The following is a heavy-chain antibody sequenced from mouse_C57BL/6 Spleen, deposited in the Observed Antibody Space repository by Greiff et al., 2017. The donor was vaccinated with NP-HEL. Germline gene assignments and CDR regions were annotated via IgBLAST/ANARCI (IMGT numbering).Heavy chain of an antibody. CDR2: IRLKSDNYAT. V-gene: IGHV6-3*01. CDR3: TEDGSPLYYYAMDY. Sequence: EVMLVESGGGLVQPGGSMKLSCVASGFTFSNYWMNWVRQSPEKGLEWVAQIRLKSDNYATHYAESVKGRFTISRDDSKSSVYLQMNNLRAEDTGIYYCTEDGSPLYYYAMDYWGQGTSVTVSS. D-gene: IGHD1-1*01. CDR1: GFTFSNYW. J-gene: IGHJ4*01.